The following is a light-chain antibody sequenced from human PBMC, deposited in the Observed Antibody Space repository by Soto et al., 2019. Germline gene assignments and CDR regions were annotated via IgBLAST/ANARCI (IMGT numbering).Light chain of an antibody. V-gene: IGKV3-20*01. CDR3: QQYGSSPLWT. CDR1: RSVSSN. Sequence: IVMTQSPATLSVSPGERATLSCRASRSVSSNLAWYQQKPGQAPRLLIYGASSRATGIPDRFSGSGSGTDFTLTISRLEPEDFAVYYCQQYGSSPLWTFGQGTKVDIK. CDR2: GAS. J-gene: IGKJ1*01.